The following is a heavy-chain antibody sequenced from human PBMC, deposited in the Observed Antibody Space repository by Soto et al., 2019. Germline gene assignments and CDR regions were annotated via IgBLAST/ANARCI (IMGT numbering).Heavy chain of an antibody. CDR3: ARDRDWPRAKHYYGMDV. Sequence: KASETLSLTCTVSGGSISSGDYYWSWIRQPPGKGLEWIGYIYYSGSTYYNPSLKSRVTISVDTSKNQFSLKLSSVTAADTAVYYCARDRDWPRAKHYYGMDVWGQGTTVTVSS. CDR2: IYYSGST. D-gene: IGHD2-21*01. V-gene: IGHV4-30-4*01. J-gene: IGHJ6*02. CDR1: GGSISSGDYY.